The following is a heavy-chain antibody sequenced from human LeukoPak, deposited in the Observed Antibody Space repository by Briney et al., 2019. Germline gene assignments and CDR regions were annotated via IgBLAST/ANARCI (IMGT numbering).Heavy chain of an antibody. D-gene: IGHD1-26*01. J-gene: IGHJ4*02. CDR3: ASRIVGATSYFDY. V-gene: IGHV4-59*08. Sequence: PSETLSLTCTVSGYSISSYYWSWIRQPPGKGLEWIGYIYYSGISTNYNPSLKSRVTISVDTSKDQFSLKLSSVTAADTAVYYCASRIVGATSYFDYWGQGTLVTVSS. CDR1: GYSISSYY. CDR2: IYYSGIST.